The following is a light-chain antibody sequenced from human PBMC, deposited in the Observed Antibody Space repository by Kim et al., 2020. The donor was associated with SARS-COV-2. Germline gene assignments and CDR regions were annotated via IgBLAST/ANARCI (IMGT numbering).Light chain of an antibody. CDR1: SLRSYY. CDR2: DKN. V-gene: IGLV3-19*01. CDR3: NSRDSSGNHWV. Sequence: ALGQTVRITCKGDSLRSYYATWYQQKPGQAPVLVIYDKNTRRSGIPDRFSGSSSGNTSSLTITGAQAEDEADYYCNSRDSSGNHWVFGGGTQLTVL. J-gene: IGLJ3*02.